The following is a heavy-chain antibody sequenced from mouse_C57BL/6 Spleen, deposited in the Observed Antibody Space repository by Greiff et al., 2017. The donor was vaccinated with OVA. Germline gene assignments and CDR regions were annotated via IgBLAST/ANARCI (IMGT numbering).Heavy chain of an antibody. CDR2: IDPENGDT. CDR3: TTWEGYDGGVAY. Sequence: VQLQQSGAELVRPGASVKLSCTASGFNIKDDYMHWVKQRPEQGLEWIGWIDPENGDTEYASKFQGKATITADTSSNTAYLQLSSLTSEDTAVYYVTTWEGYDGGVAYWGQGTLVTVSA. CDR1: GFNIKDDY. V-gene: IGHV14-4*01. D-gene: IGHD2-2*01. J-gene: IGHJ3*01.